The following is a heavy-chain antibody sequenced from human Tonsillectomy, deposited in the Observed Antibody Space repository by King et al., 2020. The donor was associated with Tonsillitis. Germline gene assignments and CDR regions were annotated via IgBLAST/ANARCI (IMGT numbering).Heavy chain of an antibody. CDR2: ISRRDATT. Sequence: VQLVESGGGLVKPGGSLRLSCAASGFMFSDFYMSWIRQAPGKGRVWGSDISRRDATTYYADSVKGRFTIARDNAKNSLYLQMNSLRAEDTAVYYCARDTYYSDNTYDYWGQGTLVTVSS. V-gene: IGHV3-11*01. CDR1: GFMFSDFY. J-gene: IGHJ4*02. D-gene: IGHD3-22*01. CDR3: ARDTYYSDNTYDY.